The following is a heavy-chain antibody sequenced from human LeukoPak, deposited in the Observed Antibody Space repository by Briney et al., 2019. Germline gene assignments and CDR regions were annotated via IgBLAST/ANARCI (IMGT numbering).Heavy chain of an antibody. CDR1: GFTFSIYA. J-gene: IGHJ4*02. V-gene: IGHV3-23*01. D-gene: IGHD1-26*01. CDR3: AKAFAFVGANFFDY. Sequence: PGGSLRLSCAASGFTFSIYAMSWVRQAPGKGLEWVSAIGVTTYYADSVEGRFTISRDNSKNTLYLQMNSLRAEDAAIYYCAKAFAFVGANFFDYWGQGTLVTVSS. CDR2: IGVTT.